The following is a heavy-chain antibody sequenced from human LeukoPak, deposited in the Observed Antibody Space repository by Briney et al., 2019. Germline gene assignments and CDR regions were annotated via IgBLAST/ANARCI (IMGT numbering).Heavy chain of an antibody. CDR3: TTRTWADGFDI. Sequence: PGGSLRLSCAASGFTFTNAWMSWVRQAPGKGLEWMGRIKSKNDGGTAAYAAPVKGRITISRDDSKNTLYLQINSLKTDYTALCYCTTRTWADGFDIWGQGTMLTVSS. D-gene: IGHD2-2*01. V-gene: IGHV3-15*01. J-gene: IGHJ3*02. CDR1: GFTFTNAW. CDR2: IKSKNDGGTA.